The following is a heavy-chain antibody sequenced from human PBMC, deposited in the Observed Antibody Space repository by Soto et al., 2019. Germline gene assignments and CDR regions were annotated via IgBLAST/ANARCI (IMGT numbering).Heavy chain of an antibody. D-gene: IGHD3-22*01. CDR3: ARLGDYYQAFDY. CDR1: GGSISSGGYS. Sequence: SETLSLTCAVSGGSISSGGYSWSWIRQPPGKGLEWIGFISYSGSAYYNPSLKSRVTISVDTSKNQFSLNLSSVTAADTAVYYCARLGDYYQAFDYWGQGTLVTVSS. CDR2: ISYSGSA. J-gene: IGHJ4*02. V-gene: IGHV4-30-2*05.